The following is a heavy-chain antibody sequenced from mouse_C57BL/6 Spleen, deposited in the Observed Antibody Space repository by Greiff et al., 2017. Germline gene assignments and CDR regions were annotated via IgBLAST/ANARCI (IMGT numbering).Heavy chain of an antibody. CDR3: ASKWLLRGYFDV. Sequence: QVQLQQSGPGLVQPSQSLSITCTVSGFSFTSYGVHWVRQSPGQGLEWLGEIWSGGSTAYNAAFISSLNISKNNSKSQVFFKMNSLLADDTAISYCASKWLLRGYFDVWGTGTTVTVSS. CDR2: IWSGGST. CDR1: GFSFTSYG. J-gene: IGHJ1*03. D-gene: IGHD2-3*01. V-gene: IGHV2-2*01.